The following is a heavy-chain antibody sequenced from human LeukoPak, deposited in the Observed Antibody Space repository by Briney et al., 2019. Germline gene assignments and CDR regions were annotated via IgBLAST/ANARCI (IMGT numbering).Heavy chain of an antibody. J-gene: IGHJ6*03. Sequence: PGRSLRLSCAAPGFTFSSYAMHWVRQAPGKGLEWVAVISYDGSNKYYADSVKGRFTISRDNSKNTLYLQMNSLRAEDTAVYYCARDRALLRVGYYYYMDVWGKGTTVTVSS. CDR1: GFTFSSYA. V-gene: IGHV3-30*04. CDR2: ISYDGSNK. CDR3: ARDRALLRVGYYYYMDV. D-gene: IGHD3-3*02.